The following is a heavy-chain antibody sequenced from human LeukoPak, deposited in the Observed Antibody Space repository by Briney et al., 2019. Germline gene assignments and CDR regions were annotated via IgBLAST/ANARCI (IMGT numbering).Heavy chain of an antibody. CDR3: ANDGGLWVSAHWGDS. CDR1: GFTFSSYT. V-gene: IGHV3-23*01. D-gene: IGHD7-27*01. CDR2: ITTGDGNT. Sequence: GGSLRLSCTASGFTFSSYTMTWVRQAPGKGLKWVSTITTGDGNTYYADSVKGRFTVSRDDSKNTLYLQMNNLRAENTAVYYCANDGGLWVSAHWGDSWGRGTLVTVSS. J-gene: IGHJ4*02.